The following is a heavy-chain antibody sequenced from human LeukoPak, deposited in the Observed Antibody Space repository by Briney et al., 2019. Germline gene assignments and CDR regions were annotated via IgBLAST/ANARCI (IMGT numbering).Heavy chain of an antibody. CDR3: ARNARYNWFDP. J-gene: IGHJ5*02. CDR1: GGSISSYY. CDR2: IYTSGST. Sequence: PSETLSLTCTVSGGSISSYYWSWIRQPAGKGLEWIGRIYTSGSTNYNPSLKSRVTISVDTSKNQFSLKVSSVTAADTAVYYCARNARYNWFDPWGQGTLVTVSS. V-gene: IGHV4-4*07.